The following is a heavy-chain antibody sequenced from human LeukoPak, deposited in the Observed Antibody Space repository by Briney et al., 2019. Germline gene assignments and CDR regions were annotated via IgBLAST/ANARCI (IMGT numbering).Heavy chain of an antibody. CDR3: ARGLGYCSGGSRYRGSGYYYYGMDV. Sequence: GGSLRLSCAASGFTFSSYEMNWVRQAPGKGLEWVSYISSSGSTIYYADSVKGRFTISKDNAKNSLYLQMNSLRAEDTAVYYCARGLGYCSGGSRYRGSGYYYYGMDVWGQGTTVTVSS. V-gene: IGHV3-48*03. D-gene: IGHD2-15*01. CDR1: GFTFSSYE. CDR2: ISSSGSTI. J-gene: IGHJ6*02.